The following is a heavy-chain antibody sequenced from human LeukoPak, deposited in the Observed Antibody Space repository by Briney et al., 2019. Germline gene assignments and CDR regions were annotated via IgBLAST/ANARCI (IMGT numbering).Heavy chain of an antibody. CDR2: ISSSSSYT. J-gene: IGHJ3*02. Sequence: GGSLRLSCAASGFTFSSYSMNWVRQAPGKGLKWVSSISSSSSYTYYADSVKGRFTISRDNAKNSLYLQMNSLRAEDTAVYYCARPLGRAFDIWGQGTMVTVSS. CDR1: GFTFSSYS. V-gene: IGHV3-21*01. CDR3: ARPLGRAFDI.